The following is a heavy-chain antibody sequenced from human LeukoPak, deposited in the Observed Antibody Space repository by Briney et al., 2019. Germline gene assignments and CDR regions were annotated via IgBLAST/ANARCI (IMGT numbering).Heavy chain of an antibody. D-gene: IGHD5-24*01. CDR2: ISSSS. CDR1: GFTFSSYS. CDR3: ARDYGYEIDY. V-gene: IGHV3-21*01. J-gene: IGHJ4*02. Sequence: GGSLRLSCAASGFTFSSYSMNWVRQAPGKGLEWVSSISSSSNYSDSVKGRCTISRDSAKNSLYLQMNSLRVEDTAVYYCARDYGYEIDYWGQGTLVTVSS.